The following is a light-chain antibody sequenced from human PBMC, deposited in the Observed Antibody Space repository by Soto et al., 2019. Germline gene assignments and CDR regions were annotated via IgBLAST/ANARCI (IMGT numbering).Light chain of an antibody. J-gene: IGLJ1*01. Sequence: QPPSVSGSPGQSVTISCTGTSTDFVSYNRVSWYQQPPGTAPKLIIYEASNRPSGVPDRFSGSKSGNTASLTISGLQAADEADYYCTLYTSENTYVFGTGTKVTVL. V-gene: IGLV2-18*01. CDR2: EAS. CDR3: TLYTSENTYV. CDR1: STDFVSYNR.